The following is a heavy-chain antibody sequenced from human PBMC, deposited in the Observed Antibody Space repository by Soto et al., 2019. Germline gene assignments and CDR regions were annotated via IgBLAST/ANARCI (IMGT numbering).Heavy chain of an antibody. D-gene: IGHD4-17*01. CDR3: TRRYGVHVSWFDF. CDR2: IYWDDDK. J-gene: IGHJ4*02. V-gene: IGHV2-5*02. CDR1: GFSLSTTEVG. Sequence: QITLKESGPPMVKPTQTLTLTCTFSGFSLSTTEVGVGWIRQPPGKALEWLALIYWDDDKYYSLSLKDRLTITKDTSKIQVVFTMANMDGVDTATYYCTRRYGVHVSWFDFWGQGALVTVSS.